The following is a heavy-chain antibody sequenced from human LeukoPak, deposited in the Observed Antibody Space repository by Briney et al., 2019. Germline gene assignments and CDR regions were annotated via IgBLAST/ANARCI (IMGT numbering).Heavy chain of an antibody. CDR3: ARVYETNGYLY. V-gene: IGHV3-74*01. CDR2: IYGDGSFT. D-gene: IGHD3-22*01. Sequence: GGSLRLSCAASGFTFSNFWKHWVRQAPGKGLVWVALIYGDGSFTRYADSVKGRFTISRDNAKNTVYLQMNSLRVEDTAVYYCARVYETNGYLYWGQGSLVTVSS. CDR1: GFTFSNFW. J-gene: IGHJ4*02.